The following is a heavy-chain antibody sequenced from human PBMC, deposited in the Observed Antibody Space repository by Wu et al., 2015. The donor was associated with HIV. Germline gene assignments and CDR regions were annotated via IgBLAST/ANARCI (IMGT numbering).Heavy chain of an antibody. V-gene: IGHV1-2*02. Sequence: QVQLVQSGAEVKKPGASVMVSCKASGYTFTDYYMYWVRQAPGQGLEWMGWINPNRGGTKYAQKFQGRVTMSRDTAISTAYMELASLTSDDTAVYYCARLQSLHGLYSNADFWGQGTLVTVSS. J-gene: IGHJ4*02. CDR3: ARLQSLHGLYSNADF. CDR1: GYTFTDYY. CDR2: INPNRGGT. D-gene: IGHD5-24*01.